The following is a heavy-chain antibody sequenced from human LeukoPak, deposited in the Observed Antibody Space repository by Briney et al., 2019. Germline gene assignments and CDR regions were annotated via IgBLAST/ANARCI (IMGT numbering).Heavy chain of an antibody. D-gene: IGHD2-2*01. CDR3: ARDQWVYFSITTCYQNYFDR. Sequence: GGSLRLSCAASGFTFSNYWMSWVRQAPGKGLEWVANIKQDGSEKYYVDSVKGRFTVSRDNSKNSLYLQMSSLRAEDTAVYYCARDQWVYFSITTCYQNYFDRWGQGTRVTVSS. V-gene: IGHV3-7*01. CDR1: GFTFSNYW. J-gene: IGHJ4*02. CDR2: IKQDGSEK.